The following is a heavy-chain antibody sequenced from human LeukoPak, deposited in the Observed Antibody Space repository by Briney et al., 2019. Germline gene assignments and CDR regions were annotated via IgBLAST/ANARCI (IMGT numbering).Heavy chain of an antibody. CDR2: ISGDGTIT. CDR3: AKDTPLFYHYYGIDV. J-gene: IGHJ6*02. Sequence: GGSLRLSCAASGLNLDAYAMHWVRQAPGKGLEWVSLISGDGTITYYADSVKGRFTISRDNSKNSLFLEMHSLRSEDTALYYCAKDTPLFYHYYGIDVWGQGTTVTVSS. CDR1: GLNLDAYA. V-gene: IGHV3-43*02.